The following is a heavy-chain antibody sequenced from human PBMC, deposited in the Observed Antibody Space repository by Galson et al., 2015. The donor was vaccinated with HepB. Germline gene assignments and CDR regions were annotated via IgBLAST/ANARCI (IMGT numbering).Heavy chain of an antibody. Sequence: SLRLSCAASGFTFSSYGMTWVRQAPGKGLEWVSATSGSGDSTNYADSVKGRFTVSRDNSKNTLFLQMNSLRAEDTAVYYCAKARGYNCFDYWGQGTLVTVSS. V-gene: IGHV3-23*01. J-gene: IGHJ4*02. D-gene: IGHD5-12*01. CDR2: TSGSGDST. CDR1: GFTFSSYG. CDR3: AKARGYNCFDY.